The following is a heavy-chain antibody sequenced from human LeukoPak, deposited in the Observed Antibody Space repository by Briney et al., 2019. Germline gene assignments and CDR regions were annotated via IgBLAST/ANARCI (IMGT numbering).Heavy chain of an antibody. V-gene: IGHV1-18*01. CDR2: ISAYNGNT. Sequence: EASVKVSCKASGYTFTSYGISWVRQAPGQGLEWMGWISAYNGNTNYAQKLQGRVTMTTDTSTSTAYMELRSLRSDDTAVYYCATSAKTGTTESVIYYYYGMDVWGQGTTVTVSS. CDR3: ATSAKTGTTESVIYYYYGMDV. D-gene: IGHD1-1*01. J-gene: IGHJ6*02. CDR1: GYTFTSYG.